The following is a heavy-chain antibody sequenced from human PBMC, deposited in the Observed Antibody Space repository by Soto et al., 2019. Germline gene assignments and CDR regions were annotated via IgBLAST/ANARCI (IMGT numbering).Heavy chain of an antibody. V-gene: IGHV4-31*03. CDR1: GGSISSGGYY. Sequence: PSETLSLTCTVSGGSISSGGYYWGWIRQHPGKGLEWIGYIYYSGSTYYNPSLKSRVTISVDTSKNQFSLKLSSVTAADTAVYYCARVGAIVATHDYWGQGTLVTVSS. CDR3: ARVGAIVATHDY. J-gene: IGHJ4*02. CDR2: IYYSGST. D-gene: IGHD5-12*01.